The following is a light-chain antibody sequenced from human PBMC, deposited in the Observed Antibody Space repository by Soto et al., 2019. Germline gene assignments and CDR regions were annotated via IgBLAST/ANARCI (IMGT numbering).Light chain of an antibody. V-gene: IGKV3-11*01. J-gene: IGKJ5*01. Sequence: EIVLTQSPAPLSLSPGERATLSCMGSQSISIYFAWYQQKTGKAPRLLLYDVFNRATGIPARFSGSGSGTDFTRIISSLEPEEFAVYYCQQRSNWPPEITFGQGTRLEIK. CDR3: QQRSNWPPEIT. CDR1: QSISIY. CDR2: DVF.